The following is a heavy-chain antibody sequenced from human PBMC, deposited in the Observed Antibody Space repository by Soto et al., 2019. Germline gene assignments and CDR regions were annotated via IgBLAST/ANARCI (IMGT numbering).Heavy chain of an antibody. CDR3: ASFPGVRFLEWSDY. J-gene: IGHJ4*02. Sequence: PGGSLRLSCAASGFTFSSYGMHWVRQAPGKGLEWVAVIWYDGSNKYYADSVKGRFTISRDNSKNTLYLQMNSLRAEDTAVYYCASFPGVRFLEWSDYWGQGTLVTVSS. CDR1: GFTFSSYG. D-gene: IGHD3-3*01. CDR2: IWYDGSNK. V-gene: IGHV3-33*01.